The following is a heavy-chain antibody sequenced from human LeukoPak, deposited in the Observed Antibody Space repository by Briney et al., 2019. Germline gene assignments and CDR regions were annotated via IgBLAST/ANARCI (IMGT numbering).Heavy chain of an antibody. CDR2: IYSGGST. D-gene: IGHD6-13*01. Sequence: GGSLRLSCTASGFTFGDYAMSWFRQAPGKGLEWVSVIYSGGSTYYADSVKGRFTISRDNSKNTLYLQMNSLRAEDTAVYYCARSIAAAGGFDPWGQGTLVTVSS. J-gene: IGHJ5*02. CDR3: ARSIAAAGGFDP. V-gene: IGHV3-66*01. CDR1: GFTFGDYA.